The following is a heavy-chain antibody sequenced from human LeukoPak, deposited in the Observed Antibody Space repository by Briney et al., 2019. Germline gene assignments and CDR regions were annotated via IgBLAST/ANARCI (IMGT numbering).Heavy chain of an antibody. Sequence: PSETPSLTCTVSGGSISSYYWSWIRQPPGKGLEWIGYIYYSGSTNYNPSLKSRVTISVDTSKNQFSLKLSSVTAADTAVYYCARGEWLGFDYWGQGTLVTVSS. CDR2: IYYSGST. J-gene: IGHJ4*02. CDR1: GGSISSYY. D-gene: IGHD6-19*01. CDR3: ARGEWLGFDY. V-gene: IGHV4-59*01.